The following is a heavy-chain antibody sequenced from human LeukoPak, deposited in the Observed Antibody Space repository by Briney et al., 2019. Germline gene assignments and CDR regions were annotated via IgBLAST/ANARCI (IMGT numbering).Heavy chain of an antibody. V-gene: IGHV3-48*03. D-gene: IGHD3-3*01. J-gene: IGHJ1*01. CDR3: ATVLGVGGGYFQH. CDR2: ISTSGNTI. Sequence: PGGSLRLSCAASGFTFSSYEMSWVRQAPGKGLEWVSYISTSGNTIYFADSVKGRFTISRDNAKNSLSLQMNSLRAEDTAVYYCATVLGVGGGYFQHWGQGTLVIVSS. CDR1: GFTFSSYE.